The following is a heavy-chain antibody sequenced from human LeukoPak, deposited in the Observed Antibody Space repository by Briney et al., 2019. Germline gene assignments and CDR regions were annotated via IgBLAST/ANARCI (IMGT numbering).Heavy chain of an antibody. CDR1: GFMFSVYG. D-gene: IGHD3-10*01. J-gene: IGHJ4*02. CDR2: IWNDGSNK. V-gene: IGHV3-33*01. CDR3: ARASGPFDY. Sequence: PGGSLRLSCVASGFMFSVYGMHWVRQAPGKGLEWVAVIWNDGSNKYYADSVKGRFTISRDNSKNTPYLQMNSLRAEDTAVYSCARASGPFDYWGQGTLVTVSS.